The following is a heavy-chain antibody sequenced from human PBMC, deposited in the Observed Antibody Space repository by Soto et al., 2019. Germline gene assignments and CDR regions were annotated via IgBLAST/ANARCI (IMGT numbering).Heavy chain of an antibody. D-gene: IGHD3-10*01. Sequence: EVQLVESGGGLVKPGGSLRLSCAASGFTFSNAWMSWVRQAPGKGLEWVGRIKSKTDGGTTDYAAPVKGRFTISRDDSKNTLYLQMNSRKTEDTAVYYCTTDRYYYGSGYYMDVWGKGTTVTVSS. CDR1: GFTFSNAW. CDR3: TTDRYYYGSGYYMDV. J-gene: IGHJ6*03. V-gene: IGHV3-15*01. CDR2: IKSKTDGGTT.